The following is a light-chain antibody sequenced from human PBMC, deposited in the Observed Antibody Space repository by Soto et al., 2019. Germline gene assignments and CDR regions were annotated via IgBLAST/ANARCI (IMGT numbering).Light chain of an antibody. V-gene: IGLV2-14*01. CDR1: GSDVGGYKY. CDR2: EVS. Sequence: QPASVSGSPGQSITISCTGTGSDVGGYKYVSWYQQYPGKAPKLIIFEVSNRPSGVSDRFSGSKSGNTASLTIAGLQAEDEADYYCSSYTSSVTYVFGTGTKLTVL. CDR3: SSYTSSVTYV. J-gene: IGLJ1*01.